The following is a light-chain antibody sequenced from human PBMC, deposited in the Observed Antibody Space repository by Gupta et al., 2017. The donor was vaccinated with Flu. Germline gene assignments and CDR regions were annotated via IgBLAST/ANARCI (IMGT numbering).Light chain of an antibody. Sequence: QSALTQPPSVSGSPGKSVTISCTGTGSDVGTYNRVSWYRQPPGTAPKLIIYEVSNRPSGVPDRFSGSKSGNTSSLTISGLHGEDEADYYCSSYTTSYTFVFGTGTKVTVL. J-gene: IGLJ1*01. CDR1: GSDVGTYNR. CDR3: SSYTTSYTFV. V-gene: IGLV2-18*02. CDR2: EVS.